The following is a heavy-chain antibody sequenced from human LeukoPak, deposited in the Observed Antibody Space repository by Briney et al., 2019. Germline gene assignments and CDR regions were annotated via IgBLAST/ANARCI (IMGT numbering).Heavy chain of an antibody. V-gene: IGHV3-74*03. D-gene: IGHD2/OR15-2a*01. CDR2: ISSDGRST. CDR1: GFIFRNYW. CDR3: VSFYETY. Sequence: GGSLSLSCTASGFIFRNYWMHWVRQAPGKGPVWVSRISSDGRSTTYADSVKGRFAISKDNAKNTVYLQMNSLRAEDTAVYYCVSFYETYWGRGTLVTVSS. J-gene: IGHJ4*02.